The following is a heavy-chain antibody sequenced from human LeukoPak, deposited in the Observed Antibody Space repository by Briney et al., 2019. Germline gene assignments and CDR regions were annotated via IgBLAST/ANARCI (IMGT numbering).Heavy chain of an antibody. D-gene: IGHD1-7*01. J-gene: IGHJ5*02. Sequence: SSETLSLTCTVSGDSISSSNYYWGWIRQPPGKGLEWIGNIYYSGSTYYNPSLKSRVTISVDTSKNQFSLKLSSVTAADTAVYYCARINWNYGQNWFDPWGQGTLVTVSS. CDR2: IYYSGST. CDR1: GDSISSSNYY. V-gene: IGHV4-39*07. CDR3: ARINWNYGQNWFDP.